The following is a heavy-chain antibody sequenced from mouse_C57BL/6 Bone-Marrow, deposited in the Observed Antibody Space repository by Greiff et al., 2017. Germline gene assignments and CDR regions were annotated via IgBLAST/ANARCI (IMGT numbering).Heavy chain of an antibody. CDR3: ARSIPLLCITTVVATDYYAMDY. Sequence: VQLVESGAELARPGASVKLSCKASGYTFTSYGISWVKQRTGQGLEWIGEIYPRSGNTYYNEQFKGKATLTADKSSSTAYMELRSLTSEDSAVYFCARSIPLLCITTVVATDYYAMDYWGQGTSVTVSS. V-gene: IGHV1-81*01. CDR1: GYTFTSYG. J-gene: IGHJ4*01. D-gene: IGHD1-1*01. CDR2: IYPRSGNT.